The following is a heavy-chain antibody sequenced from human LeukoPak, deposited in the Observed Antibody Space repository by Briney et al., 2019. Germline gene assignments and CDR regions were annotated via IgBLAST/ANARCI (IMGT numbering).Heavy chain of an antibody. V-gene: IGHV4-34*01. J-gene: IGHJ4*02. CDR3: ARYYYDSSGYYGLDY. CDR1: GGSLSGYY. CDR2: INHSGST. Sequence: SETLSLTCAVYGGSLSGYYWSWIRQPPGKGLEWIGEINHSGSTNYNPSLKSRVTISVDTSKNQFSLKLSSVTAADTAVYYCARYYYDSSGYYGLDYWGQGTLVTVSS. D-gene: IGHD3-22*01.